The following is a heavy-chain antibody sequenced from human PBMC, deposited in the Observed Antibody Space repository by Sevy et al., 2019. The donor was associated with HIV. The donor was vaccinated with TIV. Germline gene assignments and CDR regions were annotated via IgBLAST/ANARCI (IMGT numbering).Heavy chain of an antibody. D-gene: IGHD3-10*01. J-gene: IGHJ4*02. Sequence: GGSLRLSCAASGFTFSSYGMHWVRQAPDKGLEWVAVIWYDGTNKYYADSVKGRFTTSRDNSKNTRYLQMSSLRAEDTAVYYCARDKLPPVMVTMVRGALSYFFDYWGQGTLVTVSS. V-gene: IGHV3-33*01. CDR1: GFTFSSYG. CDR3: ARDKLPPVMVTMVRGALSYFFDY. CDR2: IWYDGTNK.